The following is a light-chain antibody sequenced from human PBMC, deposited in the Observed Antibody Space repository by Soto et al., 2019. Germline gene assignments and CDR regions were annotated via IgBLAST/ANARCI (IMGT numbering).Light chain of an antibody. J-gene: IGLJ1*01. CDR1: SSNIGAGYD. Sequence: QCVLRQPPSVCWAPGHRVTISCTGSSSNIGAGYDVHWYQQLPGTAPKLLIYGNSNRPSGVPDRFSGSKSGTSASLAITGLQAEDEADYYCQSYDSSLSAYVFGTGTKVTVL. V-gene: IGLV1-40*01. CDR3: QSYDSSLSAYV. CDR2: GNS.